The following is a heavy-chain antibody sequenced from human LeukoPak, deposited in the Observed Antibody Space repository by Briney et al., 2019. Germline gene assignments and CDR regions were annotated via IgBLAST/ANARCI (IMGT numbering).Heavy chain of an antibody. J-gene: IGHJ5*02. CDR3: ARVLSGSWDWFDP. CDR2: INPDGSTT. D-gene: IGHD3-22*01. CDR1: GFTFSRYW. Sequence: GGSLRLSCAASGFTFSRYWIHWVRQAPGKGLEWVSRINPDGSTTTYADSVKGRFTISRDNAKNTVYLQMNSLRAEGTAVYYCARVLSGSWDWFDPWGQGTLVTVSS. V-gene: IGHV3-74*01.